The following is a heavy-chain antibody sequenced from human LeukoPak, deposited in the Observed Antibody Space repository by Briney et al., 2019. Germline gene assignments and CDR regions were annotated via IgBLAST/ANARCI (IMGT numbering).Heavy chain of an antibody. CDR3: AKISGSYSRVSDY. Sequence: GGSLRLSCAASGITFSSYAMSWVRQAPGKGLEWVSAISGSGGSTYYADPVKGRFTISRDNSKNTLYLQMNSLRAEDTAVYYCAKISGSYSRVSDYWGQGTLVTVSS. CDR2: ISGSGGST. J-gene: IGHJ4*02. CDR1: GITFSSYA. V-gene: IGHV3-23*01. D-gene: IGHD1-26*01.